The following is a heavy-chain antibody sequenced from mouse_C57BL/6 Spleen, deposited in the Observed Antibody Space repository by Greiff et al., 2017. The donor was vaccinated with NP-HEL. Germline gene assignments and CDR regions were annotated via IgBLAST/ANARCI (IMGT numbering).Heavy chain of an antibody. CDR1: GYTFTEYT. CDR2: FYPGSGSI. V-gene: IGHV1-62-2*01. J-gene: IGHJ4*01. D-gene: IGHD4-1*01. Sequence: QVQLKESGAELVKPGASVKLSCKASGYTFTEYTIHWVKQRSGQGLEWIGWFYPGSGSIKYNEKFKDKATLTADKSSSTVYMELSRLTSEDSAVYFCARREGWDEGDYYAMDYWGQGTSVTVSS. CDR3: ARREGWDEGDYYAMDY.